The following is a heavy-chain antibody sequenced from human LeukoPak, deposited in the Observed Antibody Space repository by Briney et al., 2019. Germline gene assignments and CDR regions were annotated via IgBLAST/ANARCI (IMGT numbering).Heavy chain of an antibody. J-gene: IGHJ3*02. CDR1: GYTFTSYA. D-gene: IGHD6-6*01. Sequence: GASVKVSCKASGYTFTSYAMNWVRQAPGQGLEWMGWINTNTGNPTYAQGFTGRFVFSLDTSVSTAYLQISSLKAEDTAVYYCARDSSSSSHDAFDIWGQGTMVTVSS. V-gene: IGHV7-4-1*02. CDR2: INTNTGNP. CDR3: ARDSSSSSHDAFDI.